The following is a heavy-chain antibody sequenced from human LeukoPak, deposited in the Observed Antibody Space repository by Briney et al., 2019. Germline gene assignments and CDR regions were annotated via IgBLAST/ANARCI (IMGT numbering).Heavy chain of an antibody. V-gene: IGHV3-7*03. CDR3: ARDPDMVRGVNFDY. J-gene: IGHJ4*02. Sequence: PGGSLRLSCAASGFTFSSDWMNWVRQAPGKGLEWVANINQDGSEKYYVDSVKGRFTISRDNAKNSLYLQMNSLGAEDTAVYYCARDPDMVRGVNFDYWGQGTLVTVSS. CDR2: INQDGSEK. D-gene: IGHD3-10*01. CDR1: GFTFSSDW.